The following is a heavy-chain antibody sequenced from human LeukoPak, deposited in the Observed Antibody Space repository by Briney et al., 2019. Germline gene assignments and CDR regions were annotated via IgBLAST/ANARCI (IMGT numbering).Heavy chain of an antibody. Sequence: SQTLSLTCAISGDSVSSNSAAWNWTRQSPSRGLEWLGRTYYRSKWYNDYAVSVKSRITINPDTSKNQFSLQLNSVTPEDTAVYYCAREIGWELLRADAFDIWGQGTMVTVSS. J-gene: IGHJ3*02. D-gene: IGHD1-26*01. CDR1: GDSVSSNSAA. CDR2: TYYRSKWYN. CDR3: AREIGWELLRADAFDI. V-gene: IGHV6-1*01.